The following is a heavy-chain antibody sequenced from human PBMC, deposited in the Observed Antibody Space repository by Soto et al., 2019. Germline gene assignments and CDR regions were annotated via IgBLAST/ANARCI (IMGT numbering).Heavy chain of an antibody. J-gene: IGHJ1*01. V-gene: IGHV4-30-2*01. D-gene: IGHD2-21*02. CDR1: GGSISNGGYS. Sequence: QLQLQESGSGLVKPSQTLSLTCAVSGGSISNGGYSWSWIRQPPGKGLEWIGYMFQSGSTLYNPSLTSRVTISVDRSKNQFSLKLSSVNAADTAVYYCARSAYCGGDCYSEYFQHWGQGTLVTVSS. CDR3: ARSAYCGGDCYSEYFQH. CDR2: MFQSGST.